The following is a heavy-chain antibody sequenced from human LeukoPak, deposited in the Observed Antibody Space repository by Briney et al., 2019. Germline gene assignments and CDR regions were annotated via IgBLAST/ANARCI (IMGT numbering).Heavy chain of an antibody. CDR3: AKFGAAMVTYGMDV. D-gene: IGHD5-18*01. CDR1: GFTFSSYA. J-gene: IGHJ6*02. Sequence: PGGSLRLSCAASGFTFSSYAMHWVRQAPGKGLEWVAVISYDGSNKYYADSVKGRFTISRDNSKNTLYPQMNSLRAEDTAVYYCAKFGAAMVTYGMDVWGQGTTVTVSS. V-gene: IGHV3-30-3*02. CDR2: ISYDGSNK.